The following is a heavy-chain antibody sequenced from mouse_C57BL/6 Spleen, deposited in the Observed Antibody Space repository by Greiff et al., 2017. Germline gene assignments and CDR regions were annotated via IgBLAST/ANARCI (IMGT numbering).Heavy chain of an antibody. CDR2: IDPSDSYT. V-gene: IGHV1-69*01. J-gene: IGHJ4*01. CDR1: GYTFTSYW. D-gene: IGHD1-1*01. CDR3: ARGDGSSLYYYAMGY. Sequence: QVQLQQPGAELVMPGASVKLSCKASGYTFTSYWMHWVKQRPGQGLEWIGEIDPSDSYTNYNQKFKGKSTLTVDKSSITAYMQLSSLTSEDSAVYYCARGDGSSLYYYAMGYWGQGTSVTVSS.